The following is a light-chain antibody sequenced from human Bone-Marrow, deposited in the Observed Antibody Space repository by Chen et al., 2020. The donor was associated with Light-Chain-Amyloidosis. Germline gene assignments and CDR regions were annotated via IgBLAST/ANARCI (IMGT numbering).Light chain of an antibody. V-gene: IGLV2-14*01. CDR3: SSYTSSSTYV. CDR1: SSDVGGYNY. Sequence: QSALPQPASVSGSPGPSLTISCSGTSSDVGGYNYVSWYQQHPGKAPKLMIYDVSNRPSGVSNRFSGSKSGNTASLTISGLQAEDEADYYCSSYTSSSTYVFGTGTKVTVL. J-gene: IGLJ1*01. CDR2: DVS.